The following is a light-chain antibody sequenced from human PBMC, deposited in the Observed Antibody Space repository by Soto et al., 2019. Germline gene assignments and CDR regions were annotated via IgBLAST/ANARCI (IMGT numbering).Light chain of an antibody. CDR2: DTS. V-gene: IGLV7-46*01. Sequence: QAVVPQEPSLTVSPGGTVTLTCGSTTGAVTSGHYPFWFQQKPGQAPWTLIYDTSNKHSWTPARFSGSLLGGKAALTLSGAQPEDEAEYYCLLSYSGAGRVFGGGTKLTVL. J-gene: IGLJ2*01. CDR1: TGAVTSGHY. CDR3: LLSYSGAGRV.